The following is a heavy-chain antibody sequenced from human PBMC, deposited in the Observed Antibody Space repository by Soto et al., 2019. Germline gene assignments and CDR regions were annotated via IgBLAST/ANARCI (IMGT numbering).Heavy chain of an antibody. CDR3: VRENYYYGMDV. CDR2: INAGGNT. CDR1: GFDASVNY. V-gene: IGHV3-66*01. J-gene: IGHJ6*02. Sequence: HPGGSLRLSCAASGFDASVNYMAWVRQAPGKGLEWVSTINAGGNTFYADSVKGRFTISRDDSTNTLSLQMNSLRVKDTAMFYCVRENYYYGMDVWGQGTAVTVSS.